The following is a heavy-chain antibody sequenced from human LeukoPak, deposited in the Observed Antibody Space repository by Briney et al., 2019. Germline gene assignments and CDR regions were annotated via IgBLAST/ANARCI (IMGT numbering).Heavy chain of an antibody. Sequence: GGSLRLSCAASGFTFSSYAMSWVRQAPGKGLEWVSVISGGGSTRKYADSVKGRFSISRDNAKNTLYLQMNSLRAEDTAVYYCAKLGVSTVTRWGPWGQGTLVTVSS. CDR1: GFTFSSYA. CDR2: ISGGGSTR. J-gene: IGHJ5*02. CDR3: AKLGVSTVTRWGP. V-gene: IGHV3-23*01. D-gene: IGHD4-11*01.